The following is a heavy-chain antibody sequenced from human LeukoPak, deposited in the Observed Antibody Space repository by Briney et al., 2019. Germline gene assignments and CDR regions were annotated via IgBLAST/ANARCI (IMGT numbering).Heavy chain of an antibody. CDR1: GFTFRSDE. Sequence: PGGSLRLSCAASGFTFRSDEMNWVRQAPGKGLEWVSYISSSGSTIYYADSVRGRFTISRDNAKNSLYLQMNSLRVEDTAVYYCARESITWFDAWGQGTLVTVSS. D-gene: IGHD3-16*01. CDR2: ISSSGSTI. V-gene: IGHV3-48*03. CDR3: ARESITWFDA. J-gene: IGHJ5*02.